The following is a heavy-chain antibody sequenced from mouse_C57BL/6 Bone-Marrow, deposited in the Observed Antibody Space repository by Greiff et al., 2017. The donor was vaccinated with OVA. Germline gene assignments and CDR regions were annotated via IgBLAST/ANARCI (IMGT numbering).Heavy chain of an antibody. Sequence: VQLQQPGAELVMPGASVKLSCKASGYTFTSYWMHWVTQRPGQGLEWIGEIDPSDSYTNYNQKFKGKSTLTVDKSSSTAYMQLSSLTSEDSAVYYCAIYYYGLAYWGQGTLVTVSA. J-gene: IGHJ3*01. V-gene: IGHV1-69*01. CDR2: IDPSDSYT. CDR3: AIYYYGLAY. D-gene: IGHD1-1*01. CDR1: GYTFTSYW.